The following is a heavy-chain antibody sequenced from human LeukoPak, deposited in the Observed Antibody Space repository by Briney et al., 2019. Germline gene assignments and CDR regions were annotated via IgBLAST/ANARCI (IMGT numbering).Heavy chain of an antibody. D-gene: IGHD6-13*01. CDR1: GGTFSSYA. Sequence: SVKVSCKAPGGTFSSYAISWVRQAPGQGLEWMGGIIPIFGTANYAQKFQGRVTITTDESTSTAYMELSSLRSGDTAVYYCASGYSSSWYGGIFDYWGQGTLVTVSS. V-gene: IGHV1-69*05. CDR2: IIPIFGTA. J-gene: IGHJ4*02. CDR3: ASGYSSSWYGGIFDY.